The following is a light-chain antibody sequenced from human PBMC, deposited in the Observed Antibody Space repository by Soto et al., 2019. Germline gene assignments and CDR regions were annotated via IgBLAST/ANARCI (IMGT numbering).Light chain of an antibody. J-gene: IGKJ1*01. Sequence: DIQMTQSPSTLSASVGDRVTITCRASQSISSWLAWYQQKPGKAPKLLIYKASSLESGVPSRFSGSGSGTAFTLTISSLQPDDFATYYCQQYNSYSVPFGQGTKVEIK. V-gene: IGKV1-5*03. CDR3: QQYNSYSVP. CDR1: QSISSW. CDR2: KAS.